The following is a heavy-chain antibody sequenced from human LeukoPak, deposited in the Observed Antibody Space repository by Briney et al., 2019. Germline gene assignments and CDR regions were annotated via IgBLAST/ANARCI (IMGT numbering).Heavy chain of an antibody. Sequence: ASVKVSCKASGGTFSSYAISWVRQAPGQGLEWMGGIIPIFGTANYAQKFQGRVTITADESTSTAYMELSSLRSEDAAVYYCAMSGGWYFDYWGQGTLVTVSS. CDR2: IIPIFGTA. CDR1: GGTFSSYA. CDR3: AMSGGWYFDY. V-gene: IGHV1-69*13. D-gene: IGHD6-19*01. J-gene: IGHJ4*02.